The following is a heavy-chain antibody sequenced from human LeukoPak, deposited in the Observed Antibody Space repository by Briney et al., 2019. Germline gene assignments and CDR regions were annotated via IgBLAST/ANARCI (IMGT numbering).Heavy chain of an antibody. CDR1: GFTFSSYA. CDR3: ATDIVLIVRLGSDYFDY. J-gene: IGHJ4*02. V-gene: IGHV3-23*01. CDR2: ISGSGGNA. D-gene: IGHD2-8*01. Sequence: PGGSLRLSCAASGFTFSSYAMSWVRQAPGGGLEWVSAISGSGGNAYYTYSVEARFTISRDNSKNTLYLQMNSLRGEDTAVYSCATDIVLIVRLGSDYFDYWGQGTLVTVSS.